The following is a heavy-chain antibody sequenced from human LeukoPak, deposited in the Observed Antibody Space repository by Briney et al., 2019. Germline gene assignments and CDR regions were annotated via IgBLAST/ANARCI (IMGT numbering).Heavy chain of an antibody. CDR3: AREGIRIRARPIDY. V-gene: IGHV1-18*01. D-gene: IGHD6-6*01. CDR1: GYSFTDYG. J-gene: IGHJ4*02. CDR2: ISAYNGNT. Sequence: ASVKVSCKASGYSFTDYGISWVRQAPGQGLEWMGWISAYNGNTKYAQILQGRVTRTTDTSTSTAYMDLRSLRSDETAVYYCAREGIRIRARPIDYWGQGTLVTVSS.